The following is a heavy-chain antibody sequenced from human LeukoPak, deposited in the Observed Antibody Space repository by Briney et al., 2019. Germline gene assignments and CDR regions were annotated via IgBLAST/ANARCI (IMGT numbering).Heavy chain of an antibody. CDR3: ARVMPDYGDYATIDY. J-gene: IGHJ4*02. D-gene: IGHD4-17*01. CDR2: IYTSGST. CDR1: GGSISSYY. Sequence: SETLSLTCTVSGGSISSYYWSWIRQPAGKGLEWIGRIYTSGSTNYNPSLKSRVTMSVDTSKNQFSLKLSSVTAADTAVYYCARVMPDYGDYATIDYWGQGTLVTVSS. V-gene: IGHV4-4*07.